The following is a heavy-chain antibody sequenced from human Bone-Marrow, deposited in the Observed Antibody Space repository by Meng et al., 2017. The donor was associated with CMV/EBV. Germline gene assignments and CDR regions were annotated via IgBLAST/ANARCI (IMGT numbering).Heavy chain of an antibody. CDR1: GFTFSSYE. D-gene: IGHD3-3*01. CDR2: ISGSGGST. CDR3: ARVIAISPYGMDV. Sequence: GESLKISCAASGFTFSSYEMNWVRQAPGKGLEWVSAISGSGGSTYYADSVKGRFTISRDNSKNTLYLQMNSLRAEDTAVYYCARVIAISPYGMDVWGQGTTVTVSS. J-gene: IGHJ6*02. V-gene: IGHV3-23*01.